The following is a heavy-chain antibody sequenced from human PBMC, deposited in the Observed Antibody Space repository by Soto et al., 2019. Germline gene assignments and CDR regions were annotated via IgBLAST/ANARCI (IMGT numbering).Heavy chain of an antibody. CDR1: GGTFSSYA. V-gene: IGHV1-69*12. D-gene: IGHD5-12*01. J-gene: IGHJ6*02. Sequence: QVQLVQSGAEVKKPGSSVKVSCKASGGTFSSYAISWVRQAPGQGLEWMGGIIPIFGTANYAQKFQGRVTSTADVSTSTAYMELSRLSSEDTAVYYCARDIVATIDDYYYYGMDVWGQGTTVTVSS. CDR2: IIPIFGTA. CDR3: ARDIVATIDDYYYYGMDV.